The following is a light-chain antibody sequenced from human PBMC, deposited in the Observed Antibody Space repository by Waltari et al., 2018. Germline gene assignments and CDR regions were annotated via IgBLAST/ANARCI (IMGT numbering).Light chain of an antibody. Sequence: EIVMTQSPATLSVSPGERATLSCRASQSVSSNLAWYQQKPGQAPRLIIYGASTRATGIPARFSGSGSGTEFTLTISSLQSEDFAVYYCQQFNNWPPTRTFGPGTKVEIK. CDR3: QQFNNWPPTRT. V-gene: IGKV3-15*01. CDR1: QSVSSN. J-gene: IGKJ1*01. CDR2: GAS.